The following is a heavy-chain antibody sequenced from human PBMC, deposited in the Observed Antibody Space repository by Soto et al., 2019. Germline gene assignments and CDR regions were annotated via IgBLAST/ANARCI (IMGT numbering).Heavy chain of an antibody. CDR3: ARATSFSGHHGY. CDR2: IYYSGST. CDR1: GGSFSSGGYY. J-gene: IGHJ4*02. D-gene: IGHD2-8*02. Sequence: QLQLQESGPGLVKPSQTLSLACTVSGGSFSSGGYYWSWIRQLPGKGLEWIGYIYYSGSTYYNPSLKSRFTISLDTSKNQFSLKLSSVTATDTAVYYCARATSFSGHHGYWGQGTLVTVSS. V-gene: IGHV4-31*03.